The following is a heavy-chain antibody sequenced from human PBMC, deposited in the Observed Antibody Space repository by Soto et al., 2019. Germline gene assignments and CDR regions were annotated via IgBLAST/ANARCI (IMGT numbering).Heavy chain of an antibody. J-gene: IGHJ3*02. Sequence: PGGSLRLSCAASGFTFSSYAMSWVRQAPGKGLEWVSAISGSGGSTYYADSVKGRFTISGDNAKNSLYLQMNSLRDEDTTVYYCARDLGFGELVAFDIWGQGTMVTVSS. CDR2: ISGSGGST. V-gene: IGHV3-23*01. CDR3: ARDLGFGELVAFDI. CDR1: GFTFSSYA. D-gene: IGHD3-10*01.